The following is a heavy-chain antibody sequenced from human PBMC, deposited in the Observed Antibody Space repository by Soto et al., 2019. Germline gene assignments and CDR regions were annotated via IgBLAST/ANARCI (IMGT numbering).Heavy chain of an antibody. CDR1: GSSISSSSYY. V-gene: IGHV4-39*01. CDR3: VVVGATLGSFDY. J-gene: IGHJ4*02. CDR2: IYYSGST. Sequence: SETLSLTCTVSGSSISSSSYYWGWIRQPPGKGLEWIGSIYYSGSTYYNPSLKSRVTISVDTSKNQFSLKLSSVTAADTAVYYCVVVGATLGSFDYWGRGTLVTVSS. D-gene: IGHD1-26*01.